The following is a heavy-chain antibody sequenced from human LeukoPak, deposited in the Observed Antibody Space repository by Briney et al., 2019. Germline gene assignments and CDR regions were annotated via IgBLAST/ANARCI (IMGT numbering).Heavy chain of an antibody. V-gene: IGHV1-69*04. D-gene: IGHD2-2*01. CDR3: AREGDCSSTSCSDGMDV. J-gene: IGHJ6*02. CDR1: GGTFSSYA. CDR2: IIPILGIA. Sequence: ASVKVSCKASGGTFSSYAISWVRQAPGQGLEWMGRIIPILGIANYAQKFQGRVTITADKSTSTAYMELSSLRSEDTAVYYCAREGDCSSTSCSDGMDVWGQGTTVTVPS.